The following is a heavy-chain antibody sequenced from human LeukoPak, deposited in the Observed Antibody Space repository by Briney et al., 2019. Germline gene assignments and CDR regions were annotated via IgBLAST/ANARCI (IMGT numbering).Heavy chain of an antibody. V-gene: IGHV3-74*01. Sequence: ESRGSLRLSCTASGFSFSGHWMHWARRLPGKGLVWVSRISPTGSTTSYADSVKGRFTVSRDNAKNTLYLQVNNLRAEDTAVYYCARGPNSNWSGLDFWGQGTLLTVSS. CDR2: ISPTGSTT. CDR1: GFSFSGHW. D-gene: IGHD6-6*01. J-gene: IGHJ4*02. CDR3: ARGPNSNWSGLDF.